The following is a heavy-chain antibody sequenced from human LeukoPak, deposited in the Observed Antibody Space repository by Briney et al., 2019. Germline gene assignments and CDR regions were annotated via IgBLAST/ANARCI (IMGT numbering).Heavy chain of an antibody. Sequence: GGSLRLSCAASGFTLNTYAMSWVRQAPRKGLEWVSGIRGSGGGTHYADSVKGRFTVSRDNSKSTMYLQMNSLRVEDTAVYYCAKAGSGWYSFYFDFWGQGTLVTVSS. D-gene: IGHD6-19*01. J-gene: IGHJ4*02. CDR1: GFTLNTYA. CDR2: IRGSGGGT. CDR3: AKAGSGWYSFYFDF. V-gene: IGHV3-23*01.